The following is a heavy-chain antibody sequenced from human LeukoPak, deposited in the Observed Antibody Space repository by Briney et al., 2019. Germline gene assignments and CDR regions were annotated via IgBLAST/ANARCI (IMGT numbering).Heavy chain of an antibody. CDR2: IYTSGST. CDR3: ARDSGCSGGSCYLGLNWFDP. D-gene: IGHD2-15*01. CDR1: GGSISSYY. V-gene: IGHV4-4*07. J-gene: IGHJ5*02. Sequence: SETLSLTCTVSGGSISSYYWSWIRQPAGKGLEWIGRIYTSGSTNYNPSLKSRVTMSVDTSKNQFSLKLSSVTAADTAVYYCARDSGCSGGSCYLGLNWFDPWGQGTLVTVSS.